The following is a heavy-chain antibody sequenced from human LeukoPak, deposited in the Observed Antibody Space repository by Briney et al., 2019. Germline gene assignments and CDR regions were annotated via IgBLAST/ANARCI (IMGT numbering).Heavy chain of an antibody. Sequence: PGGPLRLSCAASGFTVSSNYMSWVRQAPGKGLEGVSVIYSGGSTYHPDSAKGRFTISRHNSKNTLYLQMNSLRAEDTAVYYCARDVGMATIYWGQGTLVTVSS. J-gene: IGHJ4*02. CDR1: GFTVSSNY. CDR2: IYSGGST. V-gene: IGHV3-53*04. D-gene: IGHD5-24*01. CDR3: ARDVGMATIY.